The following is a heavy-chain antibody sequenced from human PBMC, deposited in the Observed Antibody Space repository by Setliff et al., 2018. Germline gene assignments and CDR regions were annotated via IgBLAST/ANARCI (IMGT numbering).Heavy chain of an antibody. CDR1: GGSISSDY. D-gene: IGHD3-16*01. Sequence: SETLSLTCTVSGGSISSDYWSWIRQPPGKRLEWIGYIYYSGSTNYNPSLESRVTISVDTSKTQFSLRLNSATAADTAVYYCVRLRGAFDYWGQGTLVTAPQ. CDR3: VRLRGAFDY. J-gene: IGHJ4*02. CDR2: IYYSGST. V-gene: IGHV4-59*01.